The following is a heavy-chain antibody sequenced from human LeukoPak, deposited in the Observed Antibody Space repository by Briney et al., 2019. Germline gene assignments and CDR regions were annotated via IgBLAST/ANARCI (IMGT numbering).Heavy chain of an antibody. Sequence: GESLQISCQGSGYNFTSYWVGWVRQMPGKGLQCLGTIYPGDSDTRYSPSFQGQVTISVDKSVSTAYLQWSSLKASDTAMYYCARSDSSGGARGIQYWGQGTPVTVSS. D-gene: IGHD3-22*01. CDR1: GYNFTSYW. CDR3: ARSDSSGGARGIQY. V-gene: IGHV5-51*01. J-gene: IGHJ1*01. CDR2: IYPGDSDT.